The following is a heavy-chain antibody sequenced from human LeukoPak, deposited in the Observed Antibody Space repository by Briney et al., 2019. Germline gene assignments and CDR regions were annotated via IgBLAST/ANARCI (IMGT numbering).Heavy chain of an antibody. V-gene: IGHV3-30*02. CDR1: GFTFSSYG. Sequence: PGGSLRLSCAASGFTFSSYGMHWVRQAPGKGLEWVAFIRYDGSNKYYADSVKGRFTISRDNSKNTLYLQMNSLRAEDTAVYYCAKPIRFLEWYFDLWGRGTLVTVSS. D-gene: IGHD3-3*01. CDR3: AKPIRFLEWYFDL. J-gene: IGHJ2*01. CDR2: IRYDGSNK.